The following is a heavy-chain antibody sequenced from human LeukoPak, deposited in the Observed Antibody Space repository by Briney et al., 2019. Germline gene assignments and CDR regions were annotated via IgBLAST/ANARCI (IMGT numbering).Heavy chain of an antibody. V-gene: IGHV1-2*04. Sequence: ASVKVSCKASGYTFTGYCMHWVRQAPGQGLEWMGWINPNSGGTNYAQKFQGWVTMTRDTSISTAYMELSRLRSDDTAVYYCARSRRYFAYQYYFDYWGQGTLVTVSS. D-gene: IGHD2-2*01. CDR1: GYTFTGYC. CDR3: ARSRRYFAYQYYFDY. J-gene: IGHJ4*02. CDR2: INPNSGGT.